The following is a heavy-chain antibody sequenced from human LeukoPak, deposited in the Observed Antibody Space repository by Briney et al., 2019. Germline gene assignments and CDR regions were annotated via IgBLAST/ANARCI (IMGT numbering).Heavy chain of an antibody. Sequence: PGGSLRLSCAASGFIFDDYAMHWVRQAPGKGLEWVSSISSSSIYIYYADSVKGRFTISRDNANNSLYLQMNSLRAEDTAVYYCARDQRFGHFDSWGQGTLVTVSS. CDR1: GFIFDDYA. D-gene: IGHD3-10*01. J-gene: IGHJ4*02. CDR2: ISSSSIYI. V-gene: IGHV3-21*01. CDR3: ARDQRFGHFDS.